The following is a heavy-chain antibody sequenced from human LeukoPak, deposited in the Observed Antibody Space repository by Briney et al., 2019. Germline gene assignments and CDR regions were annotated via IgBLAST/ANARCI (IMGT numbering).Heavy chain of an antibody. V-gene: IGHV4-39*01. CDR1: GGSLSSSSYY. Sequence: SETLSLTCTVSGGSLSSSSYYWGWIRQPPGKGLEWIGSIYYSGSTYYNPSLKSRVTISVDTSKNQFSLKLSSVTAADTAVYYCASQTPSNSGYNNDYWGQGTLVTVSS. D-gene: IGHD5-12*01. J-gene: IGHJ4*02. CDR2: IYYSGST. CDR3: ASQTPSNSGYNNDY.